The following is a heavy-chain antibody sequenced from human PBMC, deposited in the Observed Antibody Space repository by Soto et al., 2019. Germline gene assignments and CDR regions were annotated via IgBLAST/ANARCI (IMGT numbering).Heavy chain of an antibody. CDR2: ISGSGGST. V-gene: IGHV3-23*01. CDR1: GFTFSSYA. J-gene: IGHJ4*02. D-gene: IGHD3-3*01. CDR3: AKPGVDFWSGYYDY. Sequence: GGSLRLSCAASGFTFSSYAMSWVRQAPGKGLEWVSAISGSGGSTYYADSVKGRFTISRDNSKNTLYLQMNSLRAEDTAVYYCAKPGVDFWSGYYDYWGQGTLVTVSS.